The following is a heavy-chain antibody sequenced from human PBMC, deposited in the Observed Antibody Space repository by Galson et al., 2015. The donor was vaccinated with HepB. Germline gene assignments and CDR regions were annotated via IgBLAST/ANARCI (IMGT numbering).Heavy chain of an antibody. CDR3: ARDLTLTKDTAMGKRVDY. CDR1: GFTFSSYS. J-gene: IGHJ4*02. CDR2: ISSSSSYI. V-gene: IGHV3-21*01. D-gene: IGHD5-18*01. Sequence: SLRLSCAASGFTFSSYSMNWVRQAPGKGLEWVSSISSSSSYIYYADSVKGRFTISRDNAKNSLYLQMNSLRAEDTAVYYCARDLTLTKDTAMGKRVDYWGQGTLVTVSS.